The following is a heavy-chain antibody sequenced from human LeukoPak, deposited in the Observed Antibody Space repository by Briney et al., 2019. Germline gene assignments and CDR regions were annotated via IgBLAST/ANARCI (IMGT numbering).Heavy chain of an antibody. D-gene: IGHD6-19*01. CDR2: IYYSGST. V-gene: IGHV4-59*01. CDR3: ARDVAVAGTGLRFFDY. J-gene: IGHJ4*02. Sequence: SETLSLTCTVSGGSISSYYWSWIRQPPGKGLEWIGYIYYSGSTTYSPSLKSRVTISEDTSKNQFSLKLTAVTAADTAVYYCARDVAVAGTGLRFFDYWGQGTLVTVSS. CDR1: GGSISSYY.